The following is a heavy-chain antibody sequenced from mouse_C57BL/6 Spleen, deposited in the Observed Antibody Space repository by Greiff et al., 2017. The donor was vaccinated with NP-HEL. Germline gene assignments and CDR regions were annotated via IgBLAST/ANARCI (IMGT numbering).Heavy chain of an antibody. J-gene: IGHJ2*01. CDR2: IDPSDSYT. D-gene: IGHD3-2*02. Sequence: QVQLQQPGAELVMPGASVKLSCKASGYTFTSYWMHWVKQRPGQGLEWIGEIDPSDSYTNYNQKFKGKSTLTLDKSSSTAYMQLSSLTSEDSAVYYCARTRDSSGYGYWGQGTTLTVSS. CDR1: GYTFTSYW. V-gene: IGHV1-69*01. CDR3: ARTRDSSGYGY.